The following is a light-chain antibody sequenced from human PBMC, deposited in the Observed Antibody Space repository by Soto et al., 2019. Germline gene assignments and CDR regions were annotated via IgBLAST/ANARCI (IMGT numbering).Light chain of an antibody. CDR3: QQYNSYSKT. CDR2: AAS. V-gene: IGKV1-9*01. J-gene: IGKJ1*01. CDR1: QGIGSY. Sequence: DIQFTQSPSFLYASLGDRVTITCRAIQGIGSYLAWYQQKPGKAPRLLIYAASTLPSGVPSRFSGSGSDTEFTRTISSLQPDDVETYYCQQYNSYSKTFGQGTQVDIK.